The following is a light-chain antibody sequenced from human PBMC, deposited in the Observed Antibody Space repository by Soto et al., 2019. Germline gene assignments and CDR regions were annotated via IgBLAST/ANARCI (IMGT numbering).Light chain of an antibody. CDR2: GNS. V-gene: IGLV1-40*01. CDR3: QSYDRSLSASV. J-gene: IGLJ3*02. Sequence: QSVLTQPPSVSGAPGQRVTISCTGSRSNIGTGHDVHWYQQLPGTAPKLLIFGNSNRPSGVPDRFSGSKSGTSASLVITGLQAEDEADYYCQSYDRSLSASVFGGGTKLTVL. CDR1: RSNIGTGHD.